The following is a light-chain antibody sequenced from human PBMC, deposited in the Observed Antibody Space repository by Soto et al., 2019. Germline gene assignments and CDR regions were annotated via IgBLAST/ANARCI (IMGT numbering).Light chain of an antibody. CDR3: QQRNSWPRT. CDR1: QSISRD. Sequence: EIVLTQSPATLSLSPGERATVSCRASQSISRDLAWYQQKPGQAPRLLIYDASNSATGIPARFSGSGSGTDFTLTISSLEPEDFAVYYCQQRNSWPRTFGQGTKVEVK. V-gene: IGKV3-11*01. CDR2: DAS. J-gene: IGKJ1*01.